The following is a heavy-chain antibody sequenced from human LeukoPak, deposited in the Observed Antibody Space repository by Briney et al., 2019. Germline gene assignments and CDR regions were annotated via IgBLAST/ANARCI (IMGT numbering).Heavy chain of an antibody. D-gene: IGHD1-26*01. CDR1: VYTLTELS. V-gene: IGHV1-24*01. J-gene: IGHJ4*02. CDR3: ATAPLGSYVYYFDY. CDR2: FDPEDGET. Sequence: GASVNVSFKFSVYTLTELSMHWVRQAPGKGLEWMGGFDPEDGETIYAQKFQGRVTMTEDTSTDTAYMELSSLRSEDTAVYYCATAPLGSYVYYFDYWGQGTLVTVSS.